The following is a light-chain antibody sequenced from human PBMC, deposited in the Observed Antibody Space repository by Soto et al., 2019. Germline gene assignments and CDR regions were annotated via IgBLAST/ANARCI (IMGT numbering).Light chain of an antibody. CDR3: QKYNSAPPFT. V-gene: IGKV1-39*01. Sequence: DIQMTQSPSSLSASVGDRVTITCRASQSISSYLNWYQQKPGKAPKLLIYAASSLQSGVPSRFSGSGSGTDFTLTISSLQPEDFATYYCQKYNSAPPFTFGPGTKVDIK. CDR2: AAS. J-gene: IGKJ3*01. CDR1: QSISSY.